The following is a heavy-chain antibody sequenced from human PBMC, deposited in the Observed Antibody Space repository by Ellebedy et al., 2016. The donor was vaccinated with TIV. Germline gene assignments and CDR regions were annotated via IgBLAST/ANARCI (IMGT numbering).Heavy chain of an antibody. D-gene: IGHD3-16*02. J-gene: IGHJ6*02. Sequence: SVKVSXXASGGTFSSYAISWVRQAPGQGLEWMGGIIPIFGTANYAQKFQGRVTITADESTSTAYMELSSLRSEDTAVYYCARGYDYVWGSYRRYYYYGMDVWGQGTTVTVSS. CDR3: ARGYDYVWGSYRRYYYYGMDV. CDR1: GGTFSSYA. V-gene: IGHV1-69*13. CDR2: IIPIFGTA.